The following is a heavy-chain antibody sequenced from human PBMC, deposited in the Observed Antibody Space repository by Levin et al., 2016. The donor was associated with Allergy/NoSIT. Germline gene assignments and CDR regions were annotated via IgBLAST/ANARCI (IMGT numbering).Heavy chain of an antibody. CDR3: ARDRVEQWFETLYYYYYGMDV. J-gene: IGHJ6*02. D-gene: IGHD3-10*01. V-gene: IGHV1-18*01. Sequence: WVRQAPGQGLEWMGWISAYNGNTNYAQKLQGRVTMTTDTSTSTAYMELRSLRSDDTAVYYCARDRVEQWFETLYYYYYGMDVWGQGTTVTVSS. CDR2: ISAYNGNT.